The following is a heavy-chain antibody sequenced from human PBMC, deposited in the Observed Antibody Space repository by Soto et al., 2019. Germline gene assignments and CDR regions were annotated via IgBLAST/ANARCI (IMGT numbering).Heavy chain of an antibody. CDR1: GYTFTSYG. CDR2: ISAYNGNT. J-gene: IGHJ1*01. D-gene: IGHD4-17*01. V-gene: IGHV1-18*01. Sequence: ASVKVSCKASGYTFTSYGISWVRQAPGQGLEWMGWISAYNGNTNYAQKLQGRVTMTTDTSTSTAYMELRSLRSDDTAVYYCARYSPLREKSRDYVGTGILEVQHWGQGTLVTVSS. CDR3: ARYSPLREKSRDYVGTGILEVQH.